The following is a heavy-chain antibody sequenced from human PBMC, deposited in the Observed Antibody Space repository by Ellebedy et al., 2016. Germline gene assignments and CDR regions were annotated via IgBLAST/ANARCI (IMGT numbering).Heavy chain of an antibody. J-gene: IGHJ3*02. CDR1: GFTFSSYW. D-gene: IGHD3-22*01. Sequence: GESLKISCAASGFTFSSYWMSWVRQAPGKGLEWVANIKQDGSEKYYVDSVKGRFTISRDNAKNSLYLQMNSLRAEDTAVYYCARCYYYDSNAFDIWGQGTMVTVSS. CDR3: ARCYYYDSNAFDI. CDR2: IKQDGSEK. V-gene: IGHV3-7*01.